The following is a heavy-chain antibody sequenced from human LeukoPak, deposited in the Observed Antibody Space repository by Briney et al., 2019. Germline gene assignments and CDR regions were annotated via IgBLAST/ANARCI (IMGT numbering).Heavy chain of an antibody. CDR2: ISSSSSYI. V-gene: IGHV3-21*01. CDR1: GFTFSSYS. D-gene: IGHD5-12*01. J-gene: IGHJ4*02. Sequence: GGSLRLSCAASGFTFSSYSMNWVRQAPGKGLEWVSSISSSSSYIYYADSVKGRFTISRDNAKNSLYLQMNSLRAEDTAVYYCAHSYSGYDSIDYWGQGTLVTVSS. CDR3: AHSYSGYDSIDY.